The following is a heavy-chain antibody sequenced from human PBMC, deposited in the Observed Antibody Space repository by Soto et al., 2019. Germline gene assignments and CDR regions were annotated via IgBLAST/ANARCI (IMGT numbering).Heavy chain of an antibody. CDR2: INHSGST. CDR1: GGSFSGYY. J-gene: IGHJ4*02. V-gene: IGHV4-34*01. D-gene: IGHD2-8*02. Sequence: SETLSLTCAVYGGSFSGYYWTWIRQPPGTGLEWIGEINHSGSTNYNPSLKSRVTISVDTSKNQFSLKLTSVTAADTAVYYCARDKNTGLFDYWGQGTLVTVSS. CDR3: ARDKNTGLFDY.